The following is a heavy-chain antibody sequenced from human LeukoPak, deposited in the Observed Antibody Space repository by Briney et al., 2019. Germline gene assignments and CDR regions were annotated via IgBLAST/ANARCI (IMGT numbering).Heavy chain of an antibody. CDR1: GFTFDDYA. CDR3: AKDGSGSYRSHILDY. CDR2: ISWDGGST. Sequence: GGSLRLSCAASGFTFDDYAMHWVRQAPGKGLEWVSLISWDGGSTYYADSVKGRFTTSRGNSKNSLYLQMNSLRAEDTALYYCAKDGSGSYRSHILDYWGQGTLVTVSS. V-gene: IGHV3-43D*04. J-gene: IGHJ4*02. D-gene: IGHD3-10*01.